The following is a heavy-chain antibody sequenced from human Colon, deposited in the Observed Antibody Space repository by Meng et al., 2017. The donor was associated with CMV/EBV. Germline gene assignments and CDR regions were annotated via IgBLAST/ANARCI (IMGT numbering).Heavy chain of an antibody. Sequence: SETLSLTCAISGASVSSNSAAWNWIRQSPSRGLEWLGRTYYRSKWYNAYAVSVKSRITINPDTSKNQFSLQLNPVTPEDTAVYYCARGPHPDYYYYYGMDVWGQGTTVTVSS. CDR1: GASVSSNSAA. J-gene: IGHJ6*02. V-gene: IGHV6-1*01. CDR2: TYYRSKWYN. CDR3: ARGPHPDYYYYYGMDV.